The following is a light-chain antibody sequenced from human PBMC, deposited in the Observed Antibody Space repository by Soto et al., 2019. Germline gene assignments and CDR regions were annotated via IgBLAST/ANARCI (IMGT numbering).Light chain of an antibody. CDR2: GAS. J-gene: IGKJ1*01. Sequence: EIVMTQSPATLSVSPGERVTLSCRARQSVGSNLAWYQQKPGQAPRLLIYGASSRATGIPDRFSGSGSGTDFTLTISRVEPEDFAVYYCQQYGSSPWTFGQGTKVDIK. CDR1: QSVGSN. CDR3: QQYGSSPWT. V-gene: IGKV3-20*01.